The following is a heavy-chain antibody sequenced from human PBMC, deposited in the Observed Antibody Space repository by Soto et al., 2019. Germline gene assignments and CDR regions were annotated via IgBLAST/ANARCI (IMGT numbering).Heavy chain of an antibody. CDR2: IYSGST. CDR1: GGSISSGDYY. Sequence: SETLSLTCTVSGGSISSGDYYWSWIRQPPGKGLEWIGYIYSGSTYYNPSLKSRVTISVDTSKNQFSLKLSSVTAADTAVYYCARDHYVYDILTGYGYYYGMDVWGQGTTVTVSS. J-gene: IGHJ6*02. V-gene: IGHV4-30-4*01. CDR3: ARDHYVYDILTGYGYYYGMDV. D-gene: IGHD3-9*01.